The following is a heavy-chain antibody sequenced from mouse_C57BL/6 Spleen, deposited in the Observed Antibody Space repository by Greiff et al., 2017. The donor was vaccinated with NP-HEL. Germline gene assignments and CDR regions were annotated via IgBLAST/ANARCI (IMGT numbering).Heavy chain of an antibody. CDR1: GYSITSGYY. V-gene: IGHV3-6*01. CDR2: ISYDGSN. D-gene: IGHD1-1*01. CDR3: ARAGFYYYGSSSYYFDY. J-gene: IGHJ2*01. Sequence: EVKLMESGPGLVKPSQSLSLTCSVTGYSITSGYYWNWIRQFPGNKLEWMGYISYDGSNNYNPSLKNRISITRDTSKNQFFLKLNSVTTEDTATYYCARAGFYYYGSSSYYFDYWGQGTTLTVSS.